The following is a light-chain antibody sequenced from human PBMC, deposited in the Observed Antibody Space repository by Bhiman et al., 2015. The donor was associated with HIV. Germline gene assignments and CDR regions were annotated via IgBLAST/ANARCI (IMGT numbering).Light chain of an antibody. J-gene: IGLJ1*01. CDR3: SSLTSSLTYV. Sequence: QSALTQPASVSGSPGQSITISCTGTSSDVGSYNLVSWYQQHPGKAPKLMIYEVNKRPSGVSNRFSGSKSGNTASLTISGLQAEDEADYYCSSLTSSLTYVFGTGTNVTVL. V-gene: IGLV2-14*02. CDR2: EVN. CDR1: SSDVGSYNL.